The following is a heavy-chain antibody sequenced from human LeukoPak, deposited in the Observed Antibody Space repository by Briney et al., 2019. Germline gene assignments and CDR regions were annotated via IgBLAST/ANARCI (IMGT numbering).Heavy chain of an antibody. Sequence: PGGSLRLSCAASGFTFSSYGIHWVRQAPGKGLEWVAFIRYDGSNKNYADSVKGRFTISRDNSKNSVYIQMDSLRAEDTAVYYCAKVAAARVLVSSSTPFDYWGQGTLVTVSS. J-gene: IGHJ4*02. CDR2: IRYDGSNK. D-gene: IGHD6-6*01. V-gene: IGHV3-30*02. CDR1: GFTFSSYG. CDR3: AKVAAARVLVSSSTPFDY.